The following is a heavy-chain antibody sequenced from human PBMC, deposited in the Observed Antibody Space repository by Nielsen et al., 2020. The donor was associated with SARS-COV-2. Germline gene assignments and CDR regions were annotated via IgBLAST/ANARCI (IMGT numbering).Heavy chain of an antibody. CDR3: ARVRRQQLVGYYFDY. CDR2: ISYDGSNK. Sequence: GESLKISCAASGFTFSSYAMHWVRQAPGKGLEWVAVISYDGSNKYYAGSVKGRFTISRDNSKNTLYLQMNSLRAEDTAVYYCARVRRQQLVGYYFDYWGQGTLVTVSS. CDR1: GFTFSSYA. J-gene: IGHJ4*02. V-gene: IGHV3-30-3*01. D-gene: IGHD6-13*01.